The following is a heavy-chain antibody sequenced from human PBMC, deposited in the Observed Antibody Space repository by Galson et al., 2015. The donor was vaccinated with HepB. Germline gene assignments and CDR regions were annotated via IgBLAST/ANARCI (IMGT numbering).Heavy chain of an antibody. J-gene: IGHJ2*01. D-gene: IGHD3-10*01. Sequence: SVKVSCKASAYTLTDNYMDWLRQAPGQGLEWMGWINPHSGGSDFAQKFKGRVRMTRDTAISTGYKELTSLTSDDTAVYYCARQALAGTSDWWFDLWGRGTLVIVSS. CDR1: AYTLTDNY. CDR2: INPHSGGS. V-gene: IGHV1-2*02. CDR3: ARQALAGTSDWWFDL.